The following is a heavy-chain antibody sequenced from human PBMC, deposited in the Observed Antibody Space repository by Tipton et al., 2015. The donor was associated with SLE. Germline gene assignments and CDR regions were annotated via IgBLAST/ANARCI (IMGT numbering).Heavy chain of an antibody. Sequence: GSLRLSCAASGFTFSSHWMHWVRQVPGKGLVWVSRVNSEGTGTRYADSVKGRFTISRDNAKNSLYLQMNSLRPEDTALYFCTKADINWYYYMDVWGKGTTVTVSS. CDR2: VNSEGTGT. CDR3: TKADINWYYYMDV. D-gene: IGHD5-24*01. CDR1: GFTFSSHW. J-gene: IGHJ6*03. V-gene: IGHV3-74*01.